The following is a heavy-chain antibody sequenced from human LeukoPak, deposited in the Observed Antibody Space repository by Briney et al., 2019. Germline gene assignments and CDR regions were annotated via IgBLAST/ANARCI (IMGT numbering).Heavy chain of an antibody. CDR1: GGSFSGYF. Sequence: MASETLSLTCVVYGGSFSGYFWSWIRQPPGKGLEWIGEITPSGSTNYNPSLKSRVSISIDTSKKKLSLRLTSVTAADSAVYYCASSFYYDSRDYWGQGTLVTVSS. CDR2: ITPSGST. V-gene: IGHV4-34*01. D-gene: IGHD3-22*01. CDR3: ASSFYYDSRDY. J-gene: IGHJ4*02.